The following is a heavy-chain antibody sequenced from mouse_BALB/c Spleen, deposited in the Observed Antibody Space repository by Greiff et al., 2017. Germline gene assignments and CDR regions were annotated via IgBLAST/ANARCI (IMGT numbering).Heavy chain of an antibody. V-gene: IGHV3-8*02. Sequence: EVQLMESGPSLVKPSQTLSLTCSVTGDSITSGYWNWIRKFPGNKLAYMGYISYSGSTYYNPSLKSRISITRDTSKNQYYLQLNSVTTEDTATYYCARVYGYGGYFDYWGEGTTLTGST. CDR3: ARVYGYGGYFDY. CDR1: GDSITSGY. J-gene: IGHJ2*01. D-gene: IGHD2-2*01. CDR2: ISYSGST.